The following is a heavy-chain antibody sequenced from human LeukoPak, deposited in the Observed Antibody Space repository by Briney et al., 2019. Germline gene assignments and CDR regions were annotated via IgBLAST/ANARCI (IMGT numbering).Heavy chain of an antibody. V-gene: IGHV3-15*01. CDR2: IKSKTDGGTR. CDR3: TTFDYAAFLI. Sequence: PGGSLRLSCAVSGFTSSIAWMSWVRQAPGKGLEWVGRIKSKTDGGTRDYAAPVKGRFTISRDDSKNTLYLQMNSLKTEDTAVYYCTTFDYAAFLIWGQGTMVTVSS. J-gene: IGHJ3*02. D-gene: IGHD4/OR15-4a*01. CDR1: GFTSSIAW.